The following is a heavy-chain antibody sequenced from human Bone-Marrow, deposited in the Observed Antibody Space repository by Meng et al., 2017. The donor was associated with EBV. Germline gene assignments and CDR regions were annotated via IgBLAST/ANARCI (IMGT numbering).Heavy chain of an antibody. CDR3: ARVLYCSGGSCRDY. CDR1: GFTFSSNG. D-gene: IGHD2-15*01. V-gene: IGHV3-21*01. J-gene: IGHJ4*02. Sequence: VQLVESGGGVVQPGRSLRLSCAASGFTFSSNGMHWVRQAPGKGLEWVSSISSSSSSYIYYADSVKGRFTISRDNAKNSLYLQMNSLRAEDTAVYYCARVLYCSGGSCRDYWGQGTLVTVSS. CDR2: ISSSSSSYI.